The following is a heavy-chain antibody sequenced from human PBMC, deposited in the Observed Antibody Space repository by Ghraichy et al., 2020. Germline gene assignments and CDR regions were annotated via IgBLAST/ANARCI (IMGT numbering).Heavy chain of an antibody. J-gene: IGHJ4*02. CDR1: GGSISSSNW. Sequence: SETLSLTCAVSGGSISSSNWWSWVRQPPGKGLEWIGEIYHSGSTNYNPSLKSRVTISVDKSKNQFSLKLSSVTAADTAVYYCARVEVGATGLVFDYWGQGTLVTVSS. D-gene: IGHD1-26*01. CDR3: ARVEVGATGLVFDY. V-gene: IGHV4-4*02. CDR2: IYHSGST.